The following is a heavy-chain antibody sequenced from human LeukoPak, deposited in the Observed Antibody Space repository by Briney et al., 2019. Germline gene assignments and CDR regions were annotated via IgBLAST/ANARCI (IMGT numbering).Heavy chain of an antibody. V-gene: IGHV1-18*01. D-gene: IGHD3-3*01. CDR1: GYTFTIYG. J-gene: IGHJ4*02. CDR2: ISVYNGNT. CDR3: ARLSNFFGYFDY. Sequence: ASVKVSCKASGYTFTIYGISWVRQAPGQGLEWMGWISVYNGNTNYVQKLQGRVTLTTDTSTSTAYMELRSLRFDDTAMYYCARLSNFFGYFDYWGQGTLVTVSS.